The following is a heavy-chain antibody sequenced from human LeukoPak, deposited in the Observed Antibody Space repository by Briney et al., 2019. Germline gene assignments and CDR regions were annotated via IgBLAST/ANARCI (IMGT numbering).Heavy chain of an antibody. CDR1: GFTFSSYE. CDR2: ITSSGSTT. V-gene: IGHV3-48*03. D-gene: IGHD3-10*02. J-gene: IGHJ6*04. Sequence: PGGSLRLSCAASGFTFSSYEMNWVRQAPGKGLEWGSYITSSGSTTHYEDSVKGRFTISRDNDKNSLYLQMNSLRAEDTAVYYCAELGITMIGGVWGKGTTVTISS. CDR3: AELGITMIGGV.